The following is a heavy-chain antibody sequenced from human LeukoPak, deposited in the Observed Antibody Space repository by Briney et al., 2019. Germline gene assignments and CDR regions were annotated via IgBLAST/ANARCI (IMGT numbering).Heavy chain of an antibody. CDR2: ISAYNGNT. CDR1: GYTFTSYG. J-gene: IGHJ4*02. V-gene: IGHV1-18*01. Sequence: GASVKVSCKASGYTFTSYGISWVRQAPGQGLEWMGWISAYNGNTNYAQKLQGRVTMTKDTSTSTAYMELRSLRSDDTAVYYCARDLLRLGELSYYDYWGQGTLVTVSS. CDR3: ARDLLRLGELSYYDY. D-gene: IGHD3-16*02.